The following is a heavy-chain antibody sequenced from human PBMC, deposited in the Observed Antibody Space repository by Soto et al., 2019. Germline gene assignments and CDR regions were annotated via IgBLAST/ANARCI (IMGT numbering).Heavy chain of an antibody. CDR1: GGPISSGGYY. V-gene: IGHV4-31*03. J-gene: IGHJ4*02. D-gene: IGHD4-17*01. CDR2: IYYSGST. CDR3: ARNSHDYGDAN. Sequence: PSETLFLTCTVSGGPISSGGYYWSWIRQHPGKGLEWIGYIYYSGSTYYNPSLKSRVTISVDTSKNQFSLKLSSVTAADTAVYYCARNSHDYGDANWGQGTLVTVSS.